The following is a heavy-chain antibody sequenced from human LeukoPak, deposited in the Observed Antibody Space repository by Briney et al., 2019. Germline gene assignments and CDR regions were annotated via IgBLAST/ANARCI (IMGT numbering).Heavy chain of an antibody. CDR1: GYTFTSYD. CDR2: MNPNSGNT. V-gene: IGHV1-8*01. CDR3: ARAIGGYSGYETYYYYYMDV. D-gene: IGHD5-12*01. J-gene: IGHJ6*03. Sequence: ASVKVSCKASGYTFTSYDINWVRQATGQGLEWMGWMNPNSGNTGYAQKFQGRVTMTRNTSISTAYMELSSLRSEDTAVYYCARAIGGYSGYETYYYYYMDVWGKRTTVTISS.